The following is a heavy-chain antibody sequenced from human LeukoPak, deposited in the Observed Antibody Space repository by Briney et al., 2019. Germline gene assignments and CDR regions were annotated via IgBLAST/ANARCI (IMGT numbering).Heavy chain of an antibody. Sequence: PGGSLRLSCAASGFTFDDYAMHWVRQAPGKGLEWVSLISGDGGSTYYADSVKGRYTISRDNSKNSLYLQMNSLRTEDTALYYCAKDARVLRGSGWRTPFDYWGQGTLVTVSS. D-gene: IGHD6-19*01. CDR1: GFTFDDYA. V-gene: IGHV3-43*02. J-gene: IGHJ4*02. CDR3: AKDARVLRGSGWRTPFDY. CDR2: ISGDGGST.